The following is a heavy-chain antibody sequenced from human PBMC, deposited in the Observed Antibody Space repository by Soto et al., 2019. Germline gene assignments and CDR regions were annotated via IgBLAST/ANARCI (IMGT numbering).Heavy chain of an antibody. V-gene: IGHV3-30*18. J-gene: IGHJ4*02. CDR1: GFTFSSYG. Sequence: QVQLVESGGAVVQPGKSLRLSCAAYGFTFSSYGMYWVRQAPCKGLEWLAAISYDGSNNYHADSVKGRFTIYRDNSKNTLYLQLNSLRTEDTAVYSCAKDIVKYTYGACAYWGQGVLVTVSS. D-gene: IGHD5-18*01. CDR2: ISYDGSNN. CDR3: AKDIVKYTYGACAY.